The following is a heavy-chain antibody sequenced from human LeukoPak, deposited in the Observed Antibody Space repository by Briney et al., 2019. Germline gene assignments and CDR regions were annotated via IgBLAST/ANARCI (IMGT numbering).Heavy chain of an antibody. CDR2: IWYDGSNK. J-gene: IGHJ4*02. CDR1: GFTFSSYG. Sequence: QPGRSLRLSCAASGFTFSSYGMHWVRQAPGKGLEWVAVIWYDGSNKYYADSVKGRFTISRDNSKNTLYLQMNSLRAEDTAVYYCARAAVPAAISEPQDYWGQGTLVTVSS. V-gene: IGHV3-33*01. CDR3: ARAAVPAAISEPQDY. D-gene: IGHD2-2*02.